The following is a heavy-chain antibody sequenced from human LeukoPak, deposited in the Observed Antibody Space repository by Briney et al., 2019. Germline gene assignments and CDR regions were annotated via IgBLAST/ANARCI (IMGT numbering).Heavy chain of an antibody. D-gene: IGHD3-22*01. J-gene: IGHJ3*02. CDR3: AKAVGSSGYFSRDAFDI. CDR1: RFTFSGYA. V-gene: IGHV3-23*01. Sequence: GGSLRLSCAASRFTFSGYAMSWVRQAPGKGLEWVSTITGSGDTTYYADSVKGRFTISRDNSKNTVYLQMNSLRAEDTAIYYCAKAVGSSGYFSRDAFDIWGQGTMVTVSS. CDR2: ITGSGDTT.